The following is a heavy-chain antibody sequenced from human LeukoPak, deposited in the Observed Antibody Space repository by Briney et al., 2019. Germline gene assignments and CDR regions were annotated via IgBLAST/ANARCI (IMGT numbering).Heavy chain of an antibody. V-gene: IGHV4-34*01. J-gene: IGHJ4*02. CDR3: ARHAWQQLVRVITSFDY. D-gene: IGHD6-13*01. Sequence: SETLSLTCAVYGGSFSGYYWSWIRQPPGKGLEWIGEINHSGSTYYNPSLKSRVTISVDTSKNQFSLKLSSVTAADTAVYYCARHAWQQLVRVITSFDYWGQGTLVTVSS. CDR1: GGSFSGYY. CDR2: INHSGST.